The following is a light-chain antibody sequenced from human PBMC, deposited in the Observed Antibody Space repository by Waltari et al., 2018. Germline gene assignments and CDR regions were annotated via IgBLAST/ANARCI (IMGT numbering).Light chain of an antibody. CDR2: SNN. V-gene: IGLV1-44*01. Sequence: VLPQPPPASGTPGQRVTLSCSARHSNIRSNAVNWYQQLPGTAPKLLIYSNNHRPSGVPDRFSGSKSGTSASLSISGLQSEDEADYYCAAWDDSLNGVFGTGTKVTVL. J-gene: IGLJ1*01. CDR1: HSNIRSNA. CDR3: AAWDDSLNGV.